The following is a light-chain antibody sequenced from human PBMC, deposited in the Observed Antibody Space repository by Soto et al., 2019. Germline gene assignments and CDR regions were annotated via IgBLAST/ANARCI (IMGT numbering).Light chain of an antibody. CDR1: QGISNY. Sequence: DIQMTQSPSSLSASVGDRVTITCRASQGISNYLAWYQQKPGKVPKLLIYAASTLQSGVPSRFSGSGSGTDFTLTIRSLQPEDVATYYCQKYNGAPLTCGAEPEVEIK. V-gene: IGKV1-27*01. CDR2: AAS. CDR3: QKYNGAPLT. J-gene: IGKJ3*01.